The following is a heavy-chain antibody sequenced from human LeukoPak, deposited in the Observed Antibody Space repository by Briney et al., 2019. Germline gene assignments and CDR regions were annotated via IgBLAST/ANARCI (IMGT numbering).Heavy chain of an antibody. Sequence: GGSLRLSCAASGFTVSSNYMSWVRQAPGKGLEWVSVIYSGGSTYYADSVKGRFTISRDNSKNTLYLQMNSLRAEDTAVYYCVRGTWFGELQRDHWGQGTLVTVSS. D-gene: IGHD3-10*01. J-gene: IGHJ4*02. CDR2: IYSGGST. CDR1: GFTVSSNY. CDR3: VRGTWFGELQRDH. V-gene: IGHV3-53*01.